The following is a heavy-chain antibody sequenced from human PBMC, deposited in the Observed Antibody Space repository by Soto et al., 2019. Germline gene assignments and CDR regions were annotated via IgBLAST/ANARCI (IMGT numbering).Heavy chain of an antibody. Sequence: SETLFLSCAVSGGSFSGCYLTWIRQPPGTGLEWVGEINHSGSTNYTPSLKSRVTISVDTSKNQFSLKLTSVTAADTAVYYCARDKITGLFDYWGQGTLVTVSS. D-gene: IGHD2-8*02. J-gene: IGHJ4*02. CDR2: INHSGST. V-gene: IGHV4-34*01. CDR3: ARDKITGLFDY. CDR1: GGSFSGCY.